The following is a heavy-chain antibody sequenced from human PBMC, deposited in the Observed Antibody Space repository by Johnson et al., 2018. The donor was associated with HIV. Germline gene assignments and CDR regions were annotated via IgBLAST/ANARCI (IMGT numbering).Heavy chain of an antibody. D-gene: IGHD2-21*01. Sequence: VQLVESGGGLVQPGGSLRLSCAASGFTFSSYWMSWVRQAPGKGLEWVANIKKDGSEKYYVDAVKGRFTISRDNAKNSLYLKMNILRDEDTAVYYCARVRGEIPRGAFDIWGQGTMVTVSS. CDR1: GFTFSSYW. V-gene: IGHV3-7*05. CDR2: IKKDGSEK. CDR3: ARVRGEIPRGAFDI. J-gene: IGHJ3*02.